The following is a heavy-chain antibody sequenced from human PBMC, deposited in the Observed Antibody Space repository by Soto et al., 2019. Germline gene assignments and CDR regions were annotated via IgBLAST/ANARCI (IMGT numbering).Heavy chain of an antibody. Sequence: GESLKISCAAAGFTVSSKYMTWVRQAPGKGLEWVSVIYSGGSTYYADSVKGRFTISRDNSKNTLYLQMNSLRAEDTAVYYCASGFNWLDYWGQGTLVTVSS. CDR1: GFTVSSKY. CDR2: IYSGGST. CDR3: ASGFNWLDY. V-gene: IGHV3-53*01. D-gene: IGHD5-12*01. J-gene: IGHJ4*02.